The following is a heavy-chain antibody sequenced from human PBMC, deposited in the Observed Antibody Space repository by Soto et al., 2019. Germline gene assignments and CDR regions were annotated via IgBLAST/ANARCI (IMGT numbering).Heavy chain of an antibody. CDR1: GYSFTSYW. D-gene: IGHD2-21*02. CDR2: IYPGDSDT. Sequence: GESLKISCKGSGYSFTSYWIGWVRQMPGKGLEWMGIIYPGDSDTRYSPSFQGQVTISADKSISTAYLQWSILKASATAMYYCAGHVEYCCGDCYSYLGYWGQGTLVTVSS. J-gene: IGHJ4*02. CDR3: AGHVEYCCGDCYSYLGY. V-gene: IGHV5-51*01.